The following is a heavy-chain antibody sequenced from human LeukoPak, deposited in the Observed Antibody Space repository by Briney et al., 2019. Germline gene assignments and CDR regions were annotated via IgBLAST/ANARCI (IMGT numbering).Heavy chain of an antibody. CDR2: ISGSGGST. J-gene: IGHJ6*02. V-gene: IGHV3-23*01. CDR3: AKDRSNTVTDSSRYYGMDV. Sequence: PGGSLRLSCAASGFTFSSYAMSWVRQAPGKGLEWVSAISGSGGSTYYVDSVKGRFTISRDNSKNTLYLQMNSLRAEDTAVYYCAKDRSNTVTDSSRYYGMDVWGQGTTVTVSS. CDR1: GFTFSSYA. D-gene: IGHD4-17*01.